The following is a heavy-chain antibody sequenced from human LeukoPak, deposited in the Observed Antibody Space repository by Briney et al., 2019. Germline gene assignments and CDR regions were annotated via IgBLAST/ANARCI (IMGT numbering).Heavy chain of an antibody. J-gene: IGHJ1*01. CDR2: IYYSGST. CDR1: GGSISSSSYY. Sequence: SETLSLTCTVSGGSISSSSYYWGWIRQPPGKGLEWIGSIYYSGSTNYNPSLKSRVTISVDTSKNLFSLKLSSVTAADTAVYYCARAPSWYAYFQHWGQGTLVTVSS. D-gene: IGHD6-13*01. V-gene: IGHV4-39*07. CDR3: ARAPSWYAYFQH.